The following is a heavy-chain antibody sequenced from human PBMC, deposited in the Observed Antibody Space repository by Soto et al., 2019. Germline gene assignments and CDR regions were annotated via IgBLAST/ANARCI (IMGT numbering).Heavy chain of an antibody. CDR3: AVGGRGFGVKYYYYMDV. CDR2: IVVGSGNT. Sequence: ASVKVSCKASGFTFTSSAMQWVRQARGQRLEWIGWIVVGSGNTNYAQKFQERVTITRDMSTSTAYMELSSLRSEDTAVYYCAVGGRGFGVKYYYYMDVWGKGTTVTVSS. J-gene: IGHJ6*03. CDR1: GFTFTSSA. D-gene: IGHD3-10*01. V-gene: IGHV1-58*02.